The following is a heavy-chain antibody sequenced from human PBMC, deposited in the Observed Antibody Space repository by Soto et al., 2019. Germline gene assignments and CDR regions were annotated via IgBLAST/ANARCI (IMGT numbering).Heavy chain of an antibody. Sequence: EVQLVETGGGLIQPGGSLRLSCAASGFTVSSNYMSWVRQAPGKGLEGVSVIYSGGSTYYADSVKGRFTISRDNSKNTLYLQMNSLRXEDTAXYYCAXEXXXXXXXXRADSESYGMDVWGQGTTVTVSS. V-gene: IGHV3-53*02. D-gene: IGHD3-10*01. CDR3: AXEXXXXXXXXRADSESYGMDV. CDR1: GFTVSSNY. CDR2: IYSGGST. J-gene: IGHJ6*02.